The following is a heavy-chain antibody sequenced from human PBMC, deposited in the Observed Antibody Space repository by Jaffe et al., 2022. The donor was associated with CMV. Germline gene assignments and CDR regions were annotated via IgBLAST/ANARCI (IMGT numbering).Heavy chain of an antibody. V-gene: IGHV4-59*01. CDR1: GGSISSYY. CDR3: ARVPLGGEAMAPDY. Sequence: QVQLQESGPGLVKPSETLSLTCTVSGGSISSYYWSWIRQPPGKGLEWIGYIYYSGSTNYNPSLKSRVTISVDTSKNQFSLKLSSVTAADTAVYYCARVPLGGEAMAPDYWGQGTLVTVSS. J-gene: IGHJ4*02. CDR2: IYYSGST. D-gene: IGHD3-16*01.